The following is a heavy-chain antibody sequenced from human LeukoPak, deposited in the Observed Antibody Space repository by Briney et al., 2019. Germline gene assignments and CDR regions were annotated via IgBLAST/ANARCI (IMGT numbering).Heavy chain of an antibody. CDR1: GCTFSSYA. CDR2: IIPIFGTA. J-gene: IGHJ5*02. D-gene: IGHD6-13*01. CDR3: ARVPRAYSSSWYFNWFDP. Sequence: SVKVSCKASGCTFSSYAISWVRQAPGQGLEWMGGIIPIFGTANYAQKFQGRVTITADESTSTAYMELSSLRSEDAAVYYCARVPRAYSSSWYFNWFDPWGQGTLVTVSS. V-gene: IGHV1-69*13.